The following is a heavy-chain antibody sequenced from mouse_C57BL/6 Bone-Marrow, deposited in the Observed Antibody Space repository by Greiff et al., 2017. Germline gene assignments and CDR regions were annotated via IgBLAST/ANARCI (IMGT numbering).Heavy chain of an antibody. CDR3: ARGHYYGSLYYAMDY. Sequence: QVQLQQPGAELVKPGASVKLSCKASGYTFTSYWMHWVKQRPGRGLEWIGRIDPNSGGTKYNEKFKSKATLTVDKPSSTVYMQLSSLTSEDSAVYYCARGHYYGSLYYAMDYWGQGTSVTVSS. J-gene: IGHJ4*01. V-gene: IGHV1-72*01. D-gene: IGHD1-1*01. CDR2: IDPNSGGT. CDR1: GYTFTSYW.